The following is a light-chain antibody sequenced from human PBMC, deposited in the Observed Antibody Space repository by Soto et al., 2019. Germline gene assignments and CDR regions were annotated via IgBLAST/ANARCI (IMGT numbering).Light chain of an antibody. CDR1: QSVSSN. V-gene: IGKV3-20*01. Sequence: EIVLTQSPGTLSLSPGERATLSCRASQSVSSNLAWYQQKPGQAPRLLIFGASSRATGIPDRFSGSGSGTDFTLTITRLAREDFAVYYCQQYGNSPKTFGQGTKVDIK. CDR2: GAS. J-gene: IGKJ1*01. CDR3: QQYGNSPKT.